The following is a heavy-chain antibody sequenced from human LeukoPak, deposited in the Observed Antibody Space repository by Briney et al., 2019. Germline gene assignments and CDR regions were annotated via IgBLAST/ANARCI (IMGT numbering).Heavy chain of an antibody. CDR3: ARALGYCSGGTCHRHFDY. CDR2: ITNTGGTT. V-gene: IGHV3-48*02. CDR1: GFSFSTYA. Sequence: GGSLRLSCAASGFSFSTYAMTWVRQTPGKGLEWVSYITNTGGTTYSADSVKGRFTISRDNAKNSPYLQMNSLRDEDTAIYYCARALGYCSGGTCHRHFDYWGQGTLVTVSS. D-gene: IGHD2-15*01. J-gene: IGHJ4*02.